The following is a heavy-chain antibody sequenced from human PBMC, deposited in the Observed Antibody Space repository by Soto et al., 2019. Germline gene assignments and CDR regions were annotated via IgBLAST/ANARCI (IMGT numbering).Heavy chain of an antibody. Sequence: SQTLSLTCGISGASVSSNRAAWHWIRQSPSRGLEWLGRTYYRSRWYTDYAISVKSRVTISPDPSKNQFSLQLDSLTAEDTAIYYCVRDTIVEGMDLFDYWGRRTLFTVSS. D-gene: IGHD1-26*01. CDR3: VRDTIVEGMDLFDY. CDR1: GASVSSNRAA. CDR2: TYYRSRWYT. J-gene: IGHJ4*02. V-gene: IGHV6-1*01.